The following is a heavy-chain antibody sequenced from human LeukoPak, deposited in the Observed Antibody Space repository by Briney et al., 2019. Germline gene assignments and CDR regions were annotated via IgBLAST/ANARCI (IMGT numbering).Heavy chain of an antibody. CDR2: ISSSSSYI. Sequence: KPGGPLRLSCAAPGFTFISDSMTWARQAPGKGVEWVSSISSSSSYIYYAGSVKGRFTISRDKAKNSLYLQMNSLRAEDTAVYYCARDPISSGWYNPGYWGQGTLVTVSS. CDR1: GFTFISDS. D-gene: IGHD6-19*01. V-gene: IGHV3-21*01. CDR3: ARDPISSGWYNPGY. J-gene: IGHJ4*02.